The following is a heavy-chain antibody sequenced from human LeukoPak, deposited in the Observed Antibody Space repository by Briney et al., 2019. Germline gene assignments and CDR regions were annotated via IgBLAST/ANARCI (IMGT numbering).Heavy chain of an antibody. CDR2: INPNSGGT. CDR1: GYTFTGYY. D-gene: IGHD5-24*01. J-gene: IGHJ4*02. CDR3: ARAGGWLQSPFDY. Sequence: GASVKVSCKASGYTFTGYYMHWGRQPPGQGLEWMGWINPNSGGTNYAQKFQGRVTMTRDTSISTAYTELSRLRSDDTAVYYCARAGGWLQSPFDYWGQGTLVTVSS. V-gene: IGHV1-2*02.